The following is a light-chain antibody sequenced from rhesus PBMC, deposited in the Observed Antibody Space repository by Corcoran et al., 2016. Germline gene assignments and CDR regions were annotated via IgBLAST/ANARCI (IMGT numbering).Light chain of an antibody. CDR2: AAS. Sequence: DIQMTQSPSSLSASVGDRVTITCRASENVNNYLHWYQQKPGKAPKLLIYAASPLQSGVPSRFNGSGSGTAYTFTISRLEPEDVATSSCWHSYGTPYSFSQGAKVEFK. CDR3: WHSYGTPYS. CDR1: ENVNNY. J-gene: IGKJ2*01. V-gene: IGKV1-74*01.